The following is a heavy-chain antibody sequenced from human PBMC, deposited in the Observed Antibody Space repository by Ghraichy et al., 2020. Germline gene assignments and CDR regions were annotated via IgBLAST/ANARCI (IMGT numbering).Heavy chain of an antibody. Sequence: SETLSLTCTVSGGSISSHYWSWIRQPPGKGLEWIGYIYYSGSTNYNPSLKSRVTISLDSSKNQFSLNLNSVTAADTAVYYCAVDQQYKGPGYSGTWQDYYYYVMDVWGQGTTVTVSS. V-gene: IGHV4-59*08. CDR3: AVDQQYKGPGYSGTWQDYYYYVMDV. J-gene: IGHJ6*02. D-gene: IGHD6-13*01. CDR2: IYYSGST. CDR1: GGSISSHY.